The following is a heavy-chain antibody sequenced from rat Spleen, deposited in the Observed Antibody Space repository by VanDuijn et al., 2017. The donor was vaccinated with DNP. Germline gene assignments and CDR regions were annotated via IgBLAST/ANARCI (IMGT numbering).Heavy chain of an antibody. CDR2: ISYDGGSI. CDR3: ARPDY. Sequence: EVQLVESGGGLVQPGRSLKLSCAASGFTFSDYYMAWVRQAPTKGLEWVASISYDGGSIFYRDSVKGRFTISRDNAKSIVFLQMDSLGSEDTATYYCARPDYWGQGVMVTVSS. J-gene: IGHJ2*01. CDR1: GFTFSDYY. V-gene: IGHV5-20*01.